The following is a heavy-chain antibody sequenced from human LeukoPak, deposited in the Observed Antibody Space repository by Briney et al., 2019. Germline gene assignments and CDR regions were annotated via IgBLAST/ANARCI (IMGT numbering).Heavy chain of an antibody. CDR3: ARIWPDL. D-gene: IGHD3-10*01. J-gene: IGHJ2*01. CDR1: GESFSGYF. V-gene: IGHV4-34*01. CDR2: INHSGYT. Sequence: LETLSLTCAVYGESFSGYFWSWIRQPPGKGLEWIGEINHSGYTNYNPSLKSRVTISVDTSKKQFSLKLNSVTAADTAVYYCARIWPDLWGRGTLVTVSS.